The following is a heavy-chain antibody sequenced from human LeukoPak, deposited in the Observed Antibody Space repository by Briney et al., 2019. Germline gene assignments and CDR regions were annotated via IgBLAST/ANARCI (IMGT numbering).Heavy chain of an antibody. V-gene: IGHV1-18*01. J-gene: IGHJ4*02. CDR2: ISAYNGNT. Sequence: ASVKVSCTASGYNFTSYGISWVRQAPGQGLEWMGWISAYNGNTNYAQKLQGRVTMTTDTSTSTAYMELRSLRSDDTAVYYCARPILYYYDSSGYYDYWGQGTLVTVSS. D-gene: IGHD3-22*01. CDR1: GYNFTSYG. CDR3: ARPILYYYDSSGYYDY.